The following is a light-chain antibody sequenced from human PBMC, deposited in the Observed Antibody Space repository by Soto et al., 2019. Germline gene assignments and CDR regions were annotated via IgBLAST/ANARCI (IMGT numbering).Light chain of an antibody. CDR1: SSDVGGYNY. V-gene: IGLV2-14*01. CDR3: SSYTGSVFL. Sequence: QSALTQPASVSGSPGQSITISCTGTSSDVGGYNYVSWYQQYPGEAPRLMIYDVSNRPSRVSNRFSGSKSGNTASLTISGLQADDEAYYYCSSYTGSVFLFGGGTKVTVL. J-gene: IGLJ2*01. CDR2: DVS.